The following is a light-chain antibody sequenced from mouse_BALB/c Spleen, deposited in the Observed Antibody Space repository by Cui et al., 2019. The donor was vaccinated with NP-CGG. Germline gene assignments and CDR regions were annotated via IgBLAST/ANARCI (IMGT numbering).Light chain of an antibody. CDR1: TGAVTTSNY. CDR2: GTN. CDR3: ALWYSNHWV. V-gene: IGLV1*01. J-gene: IGLJ1*01. Sequence: QPFVPQKSALTTSPGETVTLTCRSSTGAVTTSNYANWVQEKPDHLFTGLIGGTNNRAPGVPARFSGSLIGDKAALTITGAQTEDEAIYFCALWYSNHWVFGGGTKLTVL.